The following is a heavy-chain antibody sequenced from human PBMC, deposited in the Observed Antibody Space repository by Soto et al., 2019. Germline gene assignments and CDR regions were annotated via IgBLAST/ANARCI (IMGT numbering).Heavy chain of an antibody. V-gene: IGHV3-23*01. CDR3: AKVKWVGESRDS. Sequence: EVQLLESGGNLVQPGGSLKLSCAASGFTFSYYPMSWVRKAPGKGLQWVSDIGGSGDNTYYAASVKGRFTLSRDNSTNTLYLQMNSLRAEDPAVYYCAKVKWVGESRDSWGQGALVTVSS. D-gene: IGHD3-10*01. CDR1: GFTFSYYP. CDR2: IGGSGDNT. J-gene: IGHJ4*02.